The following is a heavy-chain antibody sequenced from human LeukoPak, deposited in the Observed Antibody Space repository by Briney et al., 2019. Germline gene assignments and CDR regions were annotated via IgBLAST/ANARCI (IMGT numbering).Heavy chain of an antibody. J-gene: IGHJ4*02. V-gene: IGHV3-64*02. CDR2: ITSNGGST. Sequence: PGGSLRLSCVASGFTFSKYVLHWVRQAPGKGLESVSAITSNGGSTYYADSVKGRFTISRDNPKNTLYLQMGSLRAEDMAVYYRAREGDSGTYDYWGQGTLVTVSS. CDR1: GFTFSKYV. CDR3: AREGDSGTYDY. D-gene: IGHD3-10*01.